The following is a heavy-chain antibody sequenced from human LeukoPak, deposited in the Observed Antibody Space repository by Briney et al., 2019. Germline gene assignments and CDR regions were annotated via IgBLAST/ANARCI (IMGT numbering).Heavy chain of an antibody. CDR1: GGSISSSAYF. J-gene: IGHJ4*02. Sequence: SETLSLTCTVSGGSISSSAYFWAWIRQPPGKGLEWIGSVYYNGGTSYNPSLKSRVTMAVDTSKNQFSLRLTSVTAADTAVYYCARATVSYYFDYWGQGTLVTVSS. V-gene: IGHV4-39*07. D-gene: IGHD4-17*01. CDR2: VYYNGGT. CDR3: ARATVSYYFDY.